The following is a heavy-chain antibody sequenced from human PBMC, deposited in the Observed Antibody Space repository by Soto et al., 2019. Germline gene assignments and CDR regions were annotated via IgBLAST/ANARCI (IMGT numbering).Heavy chain of an antibody. D-gene: IGHD3-10*01. CDR1: GGSISSGGYY. CDR2: IYYSGST. CDR3: ARWIGSGGDAFDI. V-gene: IGHV4-31*01. J-gene: IGHJ3*02. Sequence: QVQLQESGPGLVKPSQTLSLTCTVSGGSISSGGYYWSWIRQHPGKGLEWIGYIYYSGSTYYNPSLKSQVTISVDTSKNQFSLKLSSVTAADKAVYYCARWIGSGGDAFDIWGQGTMVTGSS.